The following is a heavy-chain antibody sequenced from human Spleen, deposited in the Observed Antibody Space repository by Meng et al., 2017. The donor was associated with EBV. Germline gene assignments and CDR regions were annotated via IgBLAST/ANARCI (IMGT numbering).Heavy chain of an antibody. CDR1: ADTFTSFA. CDR3: ARPMTTVTTYWFDP. D-gene: IGHD4-17*01. V-gene: IGHV7-4-1*02. J-gene: IGHJ5*02. Sequence: VPLVKSASELKEPAASGNVSGKALADTFTSFAMHRERQAPAQGFEWMRCINTDTGNPTYARGFAGRSVFSLDTSVNTAYLQISSLKAEDTAVYYCARPMTTVTTYWFDPWGQGTLVTVSS. CDR2: INTDTGNP.